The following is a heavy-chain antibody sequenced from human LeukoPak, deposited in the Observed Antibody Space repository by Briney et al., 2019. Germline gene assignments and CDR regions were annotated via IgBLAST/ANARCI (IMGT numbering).Heavy chain of an antibody. CDR1: GGSISSYY. Sequence: SETLSLTCTVSGGSISSYYWSWIRQPPGKGLEWIGYIYYSGSTNYNPSLKSRVTISVDTSKNQFSLKLSSVTAADTAVYYCARSFPHDFWSGYKYYYYYYGMDVWGQGTTVTVSS. CDR3: ARSFPHDFWSGYKYYYYYYGMDV. CDR2: IYYSGST. J-gene: IGHJ6*02. V-gene: IGHV4-59*01. D-gene: IGHD3-3*01.